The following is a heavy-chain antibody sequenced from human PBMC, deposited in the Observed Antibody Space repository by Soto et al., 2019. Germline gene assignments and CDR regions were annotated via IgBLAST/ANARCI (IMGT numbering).Heavy chain of an antibody. CDR3: ARYSSSPNYYYGMDV. CDR1: VGTFSSYA. J-gene: IGHJ6*02. D-gene: IGHD6-6*01. Sequence: SVKVSCKASVGTFSSYAISWVRQAHGQGLEWMGGIIPIFGTANYAQKFQGRVTITADESTSTAYMELSSLRSEDTAVYYCARYSSSPNYYYGMDVWGQGTTVTVSS. CDR2: IIPIFGTA. V-gene: IGHV1-69*13.